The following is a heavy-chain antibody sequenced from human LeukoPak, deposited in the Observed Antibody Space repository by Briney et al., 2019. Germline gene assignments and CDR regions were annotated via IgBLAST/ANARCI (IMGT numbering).Heavy chain of an antibody. Sequence: GGSLRLSCAASGLTVSSSSMNWVRLGPGKGLEWVSDISSDGNTYYADSVTGRFPISRDNFRNTLSLQMHGLRADDTAVYYCARGQEQFSSPWQWGPRRKNFYYYGMDVWGQGTTVTVSS. D-gene: IGHD6-19*01. V-gene: IGHV3-66*01. J-gene: IGHJ6*02. CDR1: GLTVSSSS. CDR3: ARGQEQFSSPWQWGPRRKNFYYYGMDV. CDR2: ISSDGNT.